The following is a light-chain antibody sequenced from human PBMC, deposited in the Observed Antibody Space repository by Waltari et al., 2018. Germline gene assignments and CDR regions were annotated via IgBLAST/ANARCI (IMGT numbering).Light chain of an antibody. CDR3: QTWGTVI. J-gene: IGLJ2*01. CDR2: LNSDGGH. CDR1: SGHSSYG. V-gene: IGLV4-69*01. Sequence: QLVLTQSPSASASLGASVKLTCTLSSGHSSYGIAWHQQQPEKGPRFLRKLNSDGGHTKGDGNPDRFSGSSSGAGRYLTISSLQSEDEADYYCQTWGTVIFGGGTKVTVL.